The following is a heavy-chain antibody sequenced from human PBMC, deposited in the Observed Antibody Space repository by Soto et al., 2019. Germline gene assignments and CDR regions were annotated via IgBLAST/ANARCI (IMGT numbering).Heavy chain of an antibody. J-gene: IGHJ6*02. D-gene: IGHD3-10*01. CDR1: GFTFSTYT. CDR2: ISYDVSNK. CDR3: ARDSGPSTYGYNYYYGMDV. Sequence: SLRLYYGTSGFTFSTYTVHLLRQAPGKGLEWVAVISYDVSNKYYADSVKGRFTISRDNSKNTLYLQMNSLRAEDTAVYYCARDSGPSTYGYNYYYGMDVWGQGT. V-gene: IGHV3-30-3*01.